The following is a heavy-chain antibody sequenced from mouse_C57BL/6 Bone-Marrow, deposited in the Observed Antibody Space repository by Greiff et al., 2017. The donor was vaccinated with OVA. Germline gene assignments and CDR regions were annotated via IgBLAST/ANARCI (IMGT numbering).Heavy chain of an antibody. D-gene: IGHD3-2*02. V-gene: IGHV6-3*01. CDR1: GFTFSNYW. CDR3: TGDSSGYHWYFDV. J-gene: IGHJ1*03. Sequence: EVQLVESGGGLVQPGGSMKLSCVASGFTFSNYWMNWVRQSPEKGLEWVAQIRLKSDNYATHYAESVKGRFTISRDDSKSSVYLQMNNLSAEDTGIYYCTGDSSGYHWYFDVWGTGTTVTVSS. CDR2: IRLKSDNYAT.